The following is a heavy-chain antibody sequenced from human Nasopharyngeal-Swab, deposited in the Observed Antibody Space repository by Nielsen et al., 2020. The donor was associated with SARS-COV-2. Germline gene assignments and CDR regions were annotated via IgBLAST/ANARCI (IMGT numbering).Heavy chain of an antibody. V-gene: IGHV3-30*04. J-gene: IGHJ6*02. CDR3: AKDRDSGDDSDDYYHYYGMDV. D-gene: IGHD5-12*01. CDR2: ISYDGSNK. Sequence: GGSLRLSCAASGFTLSNYAMHWVRQAPGKGLGWVAVISYDGSNKYYADSVKGRFTISRDNSKNTVNLQMNSLRVEDTAIYYCAKDRDSGDDSDDYYHYYGMDVWGQGTTVTVFS. CDR1: GFTLSNYA.